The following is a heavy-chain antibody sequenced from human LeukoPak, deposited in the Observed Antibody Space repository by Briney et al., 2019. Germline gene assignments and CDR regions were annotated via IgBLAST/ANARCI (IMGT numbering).Heavy chain of an antibody. J-gene: IGHJ4*02. CDR1: GFTFSNYW. CDR2: IKHDGSEQ. Sequence: GGSLRLSCATSGFTFSNYWMTWVRQAPGKGLEWVANIKHDGSEQYYVDPVKGGFPIPRDNAKNSLSLKLDSLRPEAPPVYYCAELTLPGGQGDLVTVST. D-gene: IGHD3-9*01. V-gene: IGHV3-7*02. CDR3: AELTLP.